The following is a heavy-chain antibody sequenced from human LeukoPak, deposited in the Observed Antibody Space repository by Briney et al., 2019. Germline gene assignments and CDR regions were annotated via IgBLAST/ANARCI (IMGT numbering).Heavy chain of an antibody. V-gene: IGHV3-74*01. CDR1: GFTFSNYW. CDR3: TPG. Sequence: GGSLRLSCAVSGFTFSNYWMHWVRQAPGKGLVWVSRINGDGTATFYADSVKGRFTISRDNAKNTLSLQMNSLRAEDTAVYYCTPGGGRGTLVTVSS. CDR2: INGDGTAT. D-gene: IGHD3-10*01. J-gene: IGHJ4*02.